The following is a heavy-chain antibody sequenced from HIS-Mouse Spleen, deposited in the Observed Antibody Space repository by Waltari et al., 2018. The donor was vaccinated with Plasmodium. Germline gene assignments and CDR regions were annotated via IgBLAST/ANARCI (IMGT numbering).Heavy chain of an antibody. Sequence: EVQLLESGGGLVQLGGSLRLSCAASGFIFSSYAMSWVRQAPGKGLDWVSAISGSGGSTYYADSGKGRFPISRDNSKNTLYLQMNSLRAEDTAVYYCAKVIAARDYWGQGTLVTVSS. CDR1: GFIFSSYA. CDR3: AKVIAARDY. CDR2: ISGSGGST. J-gene: IGHJ4*02. D-gene: IGHD6-25*01. V-gene: IGHV3-23*01.